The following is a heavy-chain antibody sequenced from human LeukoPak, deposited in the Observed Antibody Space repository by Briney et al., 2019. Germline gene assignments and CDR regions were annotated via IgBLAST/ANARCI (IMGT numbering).Heavy chain of an antibody. CDR1: GYSITSGYY. D-gene: IGHD2-2*01. CDR3: ARDSVYCSSTSCQGFDP. V-gene: IGHV4-61*01. CDR2: IYYSGST. Sequence: PSETLSLTCSVSGYSITSGYYWSWIRQPPGKGLEWIGYIYYSGSTNYNPSLKSRVTISVDTSKNQFSLKLSSVTAADTAVYYCARDSVYCSSTSCQGFDPWGQGTLVTVSS. J-gene: IGHJ5*02.